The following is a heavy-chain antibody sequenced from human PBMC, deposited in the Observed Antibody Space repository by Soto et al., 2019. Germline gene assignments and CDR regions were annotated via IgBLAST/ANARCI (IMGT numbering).Heavy chain of an antibody. D-gene: IGHD3-3*01. Sequence: GGSLRLSCAASGFTFSSYDMHWVRQATGKGLDWVSAIGTAGDTYYPGSVKGRFTISRENAKNSLYLQMNSLRAEDTAVYYCARARGITIFGAGYHYYGIYVRGQGTTVIVSS. CDR3: ARARGITIFGAGYHYYGIYV. V-gene: IGHV3-13*01. CDR2: IGTAGDT. CDR1: GFTFSSYD. J-gene: IGHJ6*02.